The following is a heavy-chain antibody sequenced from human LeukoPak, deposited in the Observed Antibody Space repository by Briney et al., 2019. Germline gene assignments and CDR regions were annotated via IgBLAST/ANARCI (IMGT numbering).Heavy chain of an antibody. CDR2: TRNKAKSYNA. CDR1: AFTFSDHY. V-gene: IGHV3-72*01. CDR3: ASKFYDRRGYYKDY. Sequence: PGGSLRPSCAASAFTFSDHYMGWVRQAPGKWLEWVGCTRNKAKSYNAEYAASAKGRFTSSRDDSKISLYLQMNTLKTEDTAVYYCASKFYDRRGYYKDYWGRGTLVSVSS. D-gene: IGHD3-22*01. J-gene: IGHJ4*02.